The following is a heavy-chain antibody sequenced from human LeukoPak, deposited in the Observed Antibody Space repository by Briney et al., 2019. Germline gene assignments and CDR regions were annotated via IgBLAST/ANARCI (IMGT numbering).Heavy chain of an antibody. CDR3: AALRDFWSGYFNLDY. Sequence: GGSLRLSCAASGFTVSSTYMSWVRQAPGKGLEWVSVIYSGGSTYYADSVKGRFTISRDNSKNTLYLQMNSLRAEDTAVYYCAALRDFWSGYFNLDYWGQGTLVTVSS. CDR1: GFTVSSTY. J-gene: IGHJ4*02. V-gene: IGHV3-53*05. D-gene: IGHD3-3*01. CDR2: IYSGGST.